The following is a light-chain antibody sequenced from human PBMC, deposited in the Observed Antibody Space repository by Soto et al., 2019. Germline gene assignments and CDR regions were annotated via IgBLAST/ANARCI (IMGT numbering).Light chain of an antibody. Sequence: QSVLTQPASVSGSPGQSITISCTGTSSDVGGYNYVSWYQQHPGKAPKLMIYDVSDRPSGVSNRFSASKSGNTASLTISGLQAEDEADYYCCSYTSSSTPWVFGTGNKLTVL. CDR2: DVS. V-gene: IGLV2-14*03. CDR3: CSYTSSSTPWV. J-gene: IGLJ1*01. CDR1: SSDVGGYNY.